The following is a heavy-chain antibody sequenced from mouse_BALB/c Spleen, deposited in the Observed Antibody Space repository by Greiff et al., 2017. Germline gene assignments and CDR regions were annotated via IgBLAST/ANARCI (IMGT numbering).Heavy chain of an antibody. D-gene: IGHD1-1*01. J-gene: IGHJ4*01. V-gene: IGHV2-5-1*01. CDR2: IWRGGST. CDR1: GFALTSYG. Sequence: VQLQQSGPSLVQPSQSLSITCTVPGFALTSYGVHWVRQSPGKGLEWLGVIWRGGSTDYNAAFMSRLSITKDNSKSHVFFKMNSLQADDTAIYYCAKKRGVYYGSAMDYWGQGTSVTVSS. CDR3: AKKRGVYYGSAMDY.